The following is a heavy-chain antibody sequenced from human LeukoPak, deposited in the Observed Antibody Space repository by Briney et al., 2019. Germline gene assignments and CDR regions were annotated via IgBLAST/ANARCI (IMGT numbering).Heavy chain of an antibody. V-gene: IGHV3-15*07. CDR2: IKSKADGETI. Sequence: GGSLRLSCAASEFAFSTYNMNWVRQALGKGLERVGRIKSKADGETIDYAAPVKGRFTFSRDDSKNMLYLQMNSLKSEDTAVYYCSTLTSRGLSDSWGQGTLVTVSS. CDR1: EFAFSTYN. CDR3: STLTSRGLSDS. D-gene: IGHD1-20*01. J-gene: IGHJ4*02.